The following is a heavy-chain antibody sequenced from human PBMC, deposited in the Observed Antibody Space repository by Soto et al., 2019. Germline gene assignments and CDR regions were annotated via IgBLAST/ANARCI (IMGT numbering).Heavy chain of an antibody. CDR1: GFTFSSYG. D-gene: IGHD3-10*01. CDR3: ARDYYGSGSPQTHYYYYGMDV. Sequence: QVQLVESGGGVVQPGRSLRLSCAASGFTFSSYGMHWVRQAPGKGLEWVAVIWYDGSNKYYADSVKGRFTISRDNSKNTLYLQMNSRRAEDTAVYYCARDYYGSGSPQTHYYYYGMDVWGQGTTVTVSS. J-gene: IGHJ6*02. CDR2: IWYDGSNK. V-gene: IGHV3-33*01.